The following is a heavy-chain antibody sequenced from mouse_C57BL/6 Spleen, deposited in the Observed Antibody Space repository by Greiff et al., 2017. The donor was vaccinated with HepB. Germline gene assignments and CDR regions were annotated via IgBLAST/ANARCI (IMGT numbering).Heavy chain of an antibody. CDR3: ARWVYGSSPYFDY. D-gene: IGHD1-1*01. V-gene: IGHV1-7*01. Sequence: QVQLKESGAELAKPGASVKLSCKASGYTFTSYWMHWIKQRPGQGLEWIGYINPSSGYTKYNQKFKDKATLTADKSSSTAYMQLSSLTYEDSAVYYCARWVYGSSPYFDYWGQGTTLTVSS. CDR1: GYTFTSYW. J-gene: IGHJ2*01. CDR2: INPSSGYT.